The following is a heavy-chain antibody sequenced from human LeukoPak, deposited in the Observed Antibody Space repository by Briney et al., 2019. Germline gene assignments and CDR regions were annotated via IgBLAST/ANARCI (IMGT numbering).Heavy chain of an antibody. V-gene: IGHV3-30*18. CDR3: AQDRHYYGSGSSEYYFDY. CDR2: ISYDGSNK. J-gene: IGHJ4*02. CDR1: GLTFSSYG. Sequence: PGGSLRLSCAASGLTFSSYGMHWVRQAPGKGLEWVAVISYDGSNKYYADSVKGRFTISRDNSKNTLYLQMNSLRAEDTAVYYCAQDRHYYGSGSSEYYFDYWGQGTLVTVSS. D-gene: IGHD3-10*01.